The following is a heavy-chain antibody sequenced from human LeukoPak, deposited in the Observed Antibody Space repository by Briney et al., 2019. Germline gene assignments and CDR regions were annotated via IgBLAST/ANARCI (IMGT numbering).Heavy chain of an antibody. CDR2: IYYSGST. D-gene: IGHD6-13*01. CDR1: GGSISSSSYY. Sequence: PSETLSLTCTVSGGSISSSSYYWGWIRQPPGKGLEWIGSIYYSGSTYYNPSLKSRVTISVDTSKNQFSLKLSSVTAADTAVYYCASRLTYSGMYDYWGQGTLVTVSS. J-gene: IGHJ4*02. V-gene: IGHV4-39*01. CDR3: ASRLTYSGMYDY.